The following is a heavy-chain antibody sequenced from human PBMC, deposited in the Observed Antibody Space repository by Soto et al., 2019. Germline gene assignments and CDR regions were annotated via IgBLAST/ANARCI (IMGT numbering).Heavy chain of an antibody. D-gene: IGHD3-16*01. CDR3: AGRLTTAASLDY. V-gene: IGHV3-53*01. Sequence: VQLVESGGGLIQPGGSLRLSCAASGFSVSNNHMTWIRQTAGKGLELVSFIHGGGSTSYADSVKGRFTISRDNSKNTLYLQMDRLRAEDTAIYYSAGRLTTAASLDYWGQGTLVTVSS. J-gene: IGHJ4*02. CDR1: GFSVSNNH. CDR2: IHGGGST.